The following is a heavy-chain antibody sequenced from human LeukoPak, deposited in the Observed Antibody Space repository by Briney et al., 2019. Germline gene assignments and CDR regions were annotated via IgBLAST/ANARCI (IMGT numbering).Heavy chain of an antibody. CDR1: GGSFSGYY. Sequence: SETLSLTCAVYGGSFSGYYWSWIRQPPGKGLEWIGEINHSGSTNYNPSLKSRVTISVDTSKNQFSLKLSSVTAADTAVYYCARRGRAAAGSNVYYYYYYMDVWGKGTTVTVSS. CDR2: INHSGST. J-gene: IGHJ6*03. CDR3: ARRGRAAAGSNVYYYYYYMDV. V-gene: IGHV4-34*01. D-gene: IGHD6-13*01.